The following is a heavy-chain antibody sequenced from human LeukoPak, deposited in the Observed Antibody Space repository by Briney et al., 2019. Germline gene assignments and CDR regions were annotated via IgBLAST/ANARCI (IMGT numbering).Heavy chain of an antibody. D-gene: IGHD2-2*01. CDR1: GGSISSSSYY. CDR2: IYYSGST. J-gene: IGHJ5*02. V-gene: IGHV4-39*07. CDR3: AGGKLSSIVVVPAAPRWFDP. Sequence: PSETLSLTCTVSGGSISSSSYYWGWIRQPPGKGLEWIGSIYYSGSTYYNPSLKSRVTISVDTPKNQFSLKLSSVTAADTAVYYCAGGKLSSIVVVPAAPRWFDPWGQGTLVTVSS.